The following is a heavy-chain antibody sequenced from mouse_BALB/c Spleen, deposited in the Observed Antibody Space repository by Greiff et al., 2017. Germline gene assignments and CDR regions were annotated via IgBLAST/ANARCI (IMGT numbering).Heavy chain of an antibody. CDR1: GYAFSSSW. CDR2: IYPGDGDT. J-gene: IGHJ4*01. D-gene: IGHD1-1*01. CDR3: ANLTTVGYYYAMDY. Sequence: QVQLQQSGPELVKPGASVKISCKASGYAFSSSWMNWVKQRPGQGLEWIGRIYPGDGDTNYNGKFKGKATLTADKSYSTAYMQLSSLTSVDSAVYFCANLTTVGYYYAMDYWGQGTSVTVSS. V-gene: IGHV1-82*01.